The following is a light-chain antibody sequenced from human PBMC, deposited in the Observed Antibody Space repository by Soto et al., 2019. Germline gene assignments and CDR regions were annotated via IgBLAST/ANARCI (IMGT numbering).Light chain of an antibody. CDR1: SSDVGGYNY. CDR3: SSYKSSSTL. V-gene: IGLV2-14*01. CDR2: DVS. Sequence: QSALTQPASVSGSPGQSITISCTGTSSDVGGYNYVSWYQQHPGKAPKLMIYDVSNRPSGVSNRFSSSKSGNTASLTISGLQAEDEADYYCSSYKSSSTLFGGGTKVTVL. J-gene: IGLJ2*01.